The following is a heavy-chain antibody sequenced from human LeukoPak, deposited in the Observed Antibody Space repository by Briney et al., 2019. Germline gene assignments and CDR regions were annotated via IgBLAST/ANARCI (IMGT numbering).Heavy chain of an antibody. D-gene: IGHD3-10*01. J-gene: IGHJ4*02. CDR3: ARVDYGSGSYPIDY. Sequence: GGSLRLSCAASGFTFSSYGMHWVRQAPGKGLEWVAFIRYDASDKYYADSVKGRFTISRDNSKNTLYLQMNSLRAEDTAVYYCARVDYGSGSYPIDYWGQGILVTVSS. CDR1: GFTFSSYG. CDR2: IRYDASDK. V-gene: IGHV3-30*02.